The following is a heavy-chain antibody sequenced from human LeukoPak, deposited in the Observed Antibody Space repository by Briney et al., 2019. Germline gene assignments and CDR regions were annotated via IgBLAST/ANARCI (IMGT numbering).Heavy chain of an antibody. CDR2: ISSSSSYI. D-gene: IGHD6-19*01. CDR3: ARDSQWLNFDY. Sequence: GGSLRLSCAASGITFSSYSMNWVRQAPGKGREWVSSISSSSSYIYYADSVKGRFTISRDNAKNSLYLQMNRLRAEDTAVYYCARDSQWLNFDYWGQGTLVTVSS. V-gene: IGHV3-21*01. CDR1: GITFSSYS. J-gene: IGHJ4*02.